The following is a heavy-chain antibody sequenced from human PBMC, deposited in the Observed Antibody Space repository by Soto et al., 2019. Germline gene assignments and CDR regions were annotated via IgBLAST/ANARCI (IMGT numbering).Heavy chain of an antibody. CDR2: ISDGGRST. CDR1: GFRFSDYA. CDR3: ARNFDFWDRYSPFDN. V-gene: IGHV3-23*01. Sequence: GGSLRLSCAGSGFRFSDYAIGWVRQAPGKGLEWVSFISDGGRSTYYTDSVKGRFTISRDNSKNTVYLQLQGLRAEDTAIYFCARNFDFWDRYSPFDNWGQGTLVTVSS. J-gene: IGHJ4*02. D-gene: IGHD3-3*01.